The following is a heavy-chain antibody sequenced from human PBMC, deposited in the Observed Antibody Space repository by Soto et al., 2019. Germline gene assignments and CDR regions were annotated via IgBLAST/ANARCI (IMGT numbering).Heavy chain of an antibody. CDR1: GFDFGDYY. CDR3: VRPYYSSSWFPFDR. Sequence: LRLSCTGSGFDFGDYYMSWIRQAPGKGLEWVSYIDSGDGTTYYTDSVKGRFTISRDNAKKTVYLQMSSLRVEDTALYYCVRPYYSSSWFPFDRWGQGTLVTVSS. V-gene: IGHV3-11*01. CDR2: IDSGDGTT. D-gene: IGHD6-13*01. J-gene: IGHJ4*02.